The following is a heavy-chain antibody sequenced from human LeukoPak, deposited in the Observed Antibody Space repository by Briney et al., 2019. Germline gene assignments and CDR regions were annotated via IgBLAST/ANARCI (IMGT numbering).Heavy chain of an antibody. CDR1: GFTFSSYA. CDR2: ISYDGSNK. CDR3: AAAGRYYYYYYMDV. D-gene: IGHD6-19*01. J-gene: IGHJ6*03. V-gene: IGHV3-30*04. Sequence: SGGSLRLSCAASGFTFSSYAMHWVRQAPGKGLEWVAVISYDGSNKYYADSVKGRFTISRDNSKNTLYLQMNSLRAEDTAVYYCAAAGRYYYYYYMDVWGKGTTVTVSS.